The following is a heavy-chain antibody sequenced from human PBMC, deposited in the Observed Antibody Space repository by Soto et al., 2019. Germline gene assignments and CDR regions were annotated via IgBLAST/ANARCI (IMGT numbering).Heavy chain of an antibody. V-gene: IGHV3-30-3*01. J-gene: IGHJ4*02. CDR3: GRDRFASSWPYFDY. CDR2: ISDDGSNK. Sequence: GGSLRLSCEASGFAFSNYALHWVRQAPGKGLEWVAVISDDGSNKYYADSVKGRFTISRDNSKNTLYLQMNSLRAEDTAVYYCGRDRFASSWPYFDYGGQETPVT. CDR1: GFAFSNYA. D-gene: IGHD6-13*01.